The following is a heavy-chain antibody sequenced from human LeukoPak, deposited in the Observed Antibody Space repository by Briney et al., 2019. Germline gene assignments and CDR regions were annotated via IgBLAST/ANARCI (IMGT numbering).Heavy chain of an antibody. Sequence: PGGSLRLSCAATGFTFSSYWMHWVRQAPGKGPVWLARINGDGYSISYADSVKGRFTISRDNTKKTLYLQMNTLRAEDTAMYYCARAIAEAGTDSWGQGTLVTVSS. CDR1: GFTFSSYW. D-gene: IGHD6-19*01. J-gene: IGHJ4*02. V-gene: IGHV3-74*01. CDR3: ARAIAEAGTDS. CDR2: INGDGYSI.